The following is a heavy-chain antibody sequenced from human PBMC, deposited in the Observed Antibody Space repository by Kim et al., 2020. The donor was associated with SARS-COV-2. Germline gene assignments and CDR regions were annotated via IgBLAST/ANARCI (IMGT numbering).Heavy chain of an antibody. V-gene: IGHV3-74*01. D-gene: IGHD6-13*01. CDR3: ARETIAAAGIGMDV. CDR1: GFTFSIYW. CDR2: INSDGSST. J-gene: IGHJ6*02. Sequence: GGSLRLSCAASGFTFSIYWMHWVRQAPGKGLVWVSRINSDGSSTSYADSVKGRFTISRDNAKNMLYLQMNSLRAEDTAVYYCARETIAAAGIGMDVWGQGTTVTVSS.